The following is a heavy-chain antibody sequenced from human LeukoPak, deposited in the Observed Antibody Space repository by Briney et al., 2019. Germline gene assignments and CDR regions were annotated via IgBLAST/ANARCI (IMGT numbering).Heavy chain of an antibody. D-gene: IGHD3-10*01. J-gene: IGHJ4*02. CDR3: VRVWRGYYFDY. CDR2: VSNDGNSYTT. V-gene: IGHV3-72*01. CDR1: GFTFSDHH. Sequence: GGSLRLSCAASGFTFSDHHMDWVRQAPGKGLEGVGRVSNDGNSYTTNYAASVKGRFNISRDDPMNSLYLQMNSLKTEDTAVYYCVRVWRGYYFDYWGQGTLVTVYS.